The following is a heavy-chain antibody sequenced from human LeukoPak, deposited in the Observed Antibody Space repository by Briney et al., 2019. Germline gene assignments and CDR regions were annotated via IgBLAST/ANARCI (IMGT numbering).Heavy chain of an antibody. D-gene: IGHD3-22*01. CDR3: ARETYYYDSSGYIHFDY. V-gene: IGHV3-21*01. CDR1: GFTFSGYS. J-gene: IGHJ4*02. CDR2: ISSSSSYI. Sequence: GGSLRLSCAASGFTFSGYSMNWVRQAPGKGLEWVSSISSSSSYIYYADSVKGRFTISRDNAKNSLYLQMNSLRAEDTAVYYCARETYYYDSSGYIHFDYWGQGTLVTVSS.